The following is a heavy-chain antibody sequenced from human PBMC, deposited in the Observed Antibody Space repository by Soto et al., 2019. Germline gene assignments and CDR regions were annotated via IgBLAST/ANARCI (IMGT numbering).Heavy chain of an antibody. CDR3: ATTMRISPAMDV. D-gene: IGHD2-2*01. J-gene: IGHJ6*04. Sequence: EVQLVESGGGLVKPGGSLRLSCAASGFTFSTYSMNWVRQAPGKGLEWVASLSSGGSYISHADSVKGRFTISRDNAKNSLSLQMHNLRAEDTAVYSCATTMRISPAMDVWGKGTTVTVSS. CDR2: LSSGGSYI. V-gene: IGHV3-21*01. CDR1: GFTFSTYS.